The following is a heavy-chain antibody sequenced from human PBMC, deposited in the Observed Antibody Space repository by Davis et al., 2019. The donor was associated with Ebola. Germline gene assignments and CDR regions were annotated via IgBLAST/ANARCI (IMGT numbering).Heavy chain of an antibody. CDR2: IYYSGST. J-gene: IGHJ4*02. D-gene: IGHD1-26*01. CDR1: GGSISSYY. V-gene: IGHV4-59*08. Sequence: SETLSLTCTVSGGSISSYYWSWIRQPPGKGLKWIGYIYYSGSTNYNPSLKSRVTISVDTSKNQFSLKLSSVTAADTAVYYCARLVGATSSFDYWGQGTLVTVSS. CDR3: ARLVGATSSFDY.